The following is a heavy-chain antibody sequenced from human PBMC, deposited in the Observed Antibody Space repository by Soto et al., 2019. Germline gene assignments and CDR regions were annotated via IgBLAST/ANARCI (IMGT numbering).Heavy chain of an antibody. J-gene: IGHJ1*01. CDR3: ASWVIALGGTGYFRH. CDR1: GFTFASQA. CDR2: ISANGGRA. D-gene: IGHD6-19*01. V-gene: IGHV3-23*01. Sequence: EAQLLESGGDLIQPGGSLTLSCAASGFTFASQAMSWVRQAPGKGLEWVSGISANGGRANYADSVKGRFSLSRDNSKNTMFLQMDSLTAEDTAIYYCASWVIALGGTGYFRHWGQGTLVTVSS.